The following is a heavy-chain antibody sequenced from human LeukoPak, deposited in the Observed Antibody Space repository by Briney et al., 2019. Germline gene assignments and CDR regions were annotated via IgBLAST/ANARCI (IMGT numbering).Heavy chain of an antibody. CDR1: GYTLTGYY. Sequence: ASVKVSCKASGYTLTGYYMHWVRQAPGQGLEWMGWINPNSGGTNYAQKFQGRVTMTRDTSISTAYMELSRLRSDDTAVYYCARTYSTDWYFFDFWGQGTLVTVSS. V-gene: IGHV1-2*02. CDR2: INPNSGGT. J-gene: IGHJ4*02. D-gene: IGHD6-19*01. CDR3: ARTYSTDWYFFDF.